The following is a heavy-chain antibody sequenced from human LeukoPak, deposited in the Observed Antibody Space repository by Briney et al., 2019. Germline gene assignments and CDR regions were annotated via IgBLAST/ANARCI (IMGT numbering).Heavy chain of an antibody. CDR2: IYTSGST. CDR3: ARTLGYCTNGVCPWAFDI. V-gene: IGHV4-4*07. CDR1: GGSISSYY. J-gene: IGHJ3*02. D-gene: IGHD2-8*01. Sequence: SETLSLTCTVSGGSISSYYWSWIRQPAGKGLEWIGRIYTSGSTNYNPSLKSRVTMSVDTYKNQFSLKLSSVTAADTAVYYCARTLGYCTNGVCPWAFDIWGQGTMVTVSS.